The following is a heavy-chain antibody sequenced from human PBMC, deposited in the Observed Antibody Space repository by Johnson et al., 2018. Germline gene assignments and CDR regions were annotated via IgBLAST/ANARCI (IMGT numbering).Heavy chain of an antibody. CDR1: GFTFSSYT. Sequence: VQLVQSGGGLVQXGGSLRLSCTASGFTFSSYTMNWVRPAPGKGLEWVSYISSSSMTTDYAYSVKGRFTVSRNNAKNSLYLQLNSLKDEDTAVYYCARDRGGTIVPAARMSYYFDYWGQGTLVTVSS. CDR3: ARDRGGTIVPAARMSYYFDY. V-gene: IGHV3-48*02. D-gene: IGHD2-2*01. CDR2: ISSSSMTT. J-gene: IGHJ4*02.